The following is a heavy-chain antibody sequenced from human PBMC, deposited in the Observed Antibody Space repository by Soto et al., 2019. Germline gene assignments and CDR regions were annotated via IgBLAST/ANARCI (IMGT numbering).Heavy chain of an antibody. Sequence: PSETLSLTCTVSGGSISSYYWSWIRQPPGKGLEWIGYIYYSGSTNYNPSLKSRVTISVDTSKNQFSLKLSSVTAADTAVYYCARHAGVRFSNWFDPWGQGTLVTVSS. D-gene: IGHD3-3*01. V-gene: IGHV4-59*08. CDR3: ARHAGVRFSNWFDP. CDR2: IYYSGST. CDR1: GGSISSYY. J-gene: IGHJ5*02.